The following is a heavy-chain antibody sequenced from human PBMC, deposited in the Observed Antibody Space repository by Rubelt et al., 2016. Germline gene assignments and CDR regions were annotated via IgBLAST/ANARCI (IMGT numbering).Heavy chain of an antibody. J-gene: IGHJ5*02. CDR1: GGSFSGYY. V-gene: IGHV4-34*01. Sequence: QVQLQQWGAGLLKPSETLSLTCAVYGGSFSGYYWSWIRQPPGKGLEWIGEINNSGSTNYNPSLMRRVTRSVDTAKNQFSLKLSSVTAAATAGDYCARGLARAAAAPRRLWFDPWGQGTLVTVSS. CDR2: INNSGST. D-gene: IGHD6-13*01. CDR3: ARGLARAAAAPRRLWFDP.